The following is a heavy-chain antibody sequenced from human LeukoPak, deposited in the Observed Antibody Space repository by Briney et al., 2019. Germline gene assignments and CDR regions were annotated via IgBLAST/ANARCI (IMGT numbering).Heavy chain of an antibody. Sequence: ASVKVSCKASGYSFTDYYMNWVRQAPGQGLEWVGWINPNSGVTNYAQKFQGRDTMTRDTSISTAYMELSRLRSDDTAVYYCATGATVTKGLDYWGQGTLVTVSS. V-gene: IGHV1-2*02. D-gene: IGHD4-17*01. J-gene: IGHJ4*02. CDR1: GYSFTDYY. CDR3: ATGATVTKGLDY. CDR2: INPNSGVT.